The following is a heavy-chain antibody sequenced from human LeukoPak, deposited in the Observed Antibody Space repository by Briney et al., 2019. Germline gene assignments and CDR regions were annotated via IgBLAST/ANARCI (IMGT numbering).Heavy chain of an antibody. CDR2: IIPNNGGT. J-gene: IGHJ4*02. CDR3: ARANQNHFDY. CDR1: GYTFTDYY. Sequence: ASVKVSCKTSGYTFTDYYMHWVRQAPGQGLEWMGWIIPNNGGTNYAQKFQGRVTMTRDTSISTAFMDLSRLRSDDTAIYYCARANQNHFDYWGQGTLVTVSS. V-gene: IGHV1-2*02.